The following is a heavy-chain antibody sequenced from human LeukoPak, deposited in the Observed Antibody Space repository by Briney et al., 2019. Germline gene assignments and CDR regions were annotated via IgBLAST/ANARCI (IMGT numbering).Heavy chain of an antibody. CDR2: MNPNSDNT. V-gene: IGHV1-8*01. CDR3: ARRGAGTHFDY. CDR1: GYTFTGFD. D-gene: IGHD6-19*01. Sequence: ASVKVSFKASGYTFTGFDINWVRQATGQGLQWMGWMNPNSDNTAYAQKFQGRVSMTWNTSISTAYMELSSLRSEDTAVYYCARRGAGTHFDYWGQGTLVTVSS. J-gene: IGHJ4*02.